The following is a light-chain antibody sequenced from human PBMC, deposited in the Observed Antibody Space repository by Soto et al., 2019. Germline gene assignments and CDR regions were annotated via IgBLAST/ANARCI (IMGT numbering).Light chain of an antibody. CDR1: QGIRRD. V-gene: IGKV1-6*01. CDR2: GAS. CDR3: LQDYNYPRT. Sequence: AIQMTQSPSSLSASVGDRVTISCRASQGIRRDLAWYQQRPGTVPKLLIFGASSLQSGVPSRFSGSGSGTDFTLTISSLQPEDFATYYCLQDYNYPRTFGQGTKVDI. J-gene: IGKJ1*01.